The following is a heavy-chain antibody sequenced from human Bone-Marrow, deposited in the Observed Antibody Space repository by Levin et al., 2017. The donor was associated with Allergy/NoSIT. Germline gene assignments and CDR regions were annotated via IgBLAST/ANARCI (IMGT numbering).Heavy chain of an antibody. D-gene: IGHD5-24*01. V-gene: IGHV3-9*01. Sequence: GGSLRLSCAASGFTFDDYAMHWVRQAPGKGLEWVSGISWNSGSIGYADSVKGRFTISRDNAKNSLYLQMNSLRAEDTALYYCAKGRGLQSCLLDYWGQGTLVTVSS. CDR1: GFTFDDYA. CDR2: ISWNSGSI. CDR3: AKGRGLQSCLLDY. J-gene: IGHJ4*02.